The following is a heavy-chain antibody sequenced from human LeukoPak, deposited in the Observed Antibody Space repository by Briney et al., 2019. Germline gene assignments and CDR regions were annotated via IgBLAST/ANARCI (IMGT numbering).Heavy chain of an antibody. J-gene: IGHJ4*02. CDR3: ARRAAARCFDY. CDR1: GFTFDDYA. D-gene: IGHD6-6*01. CDR2: ISWNGGSI. Sequence: PGGSLRLSCAASGFTFDDYAMHWVRQAPGKGLEWVSGISWNGGSIGYADSVKGRFTISRDNAKNSLYLQMNSLRAEDTALYYCARRAAARCFDYWGQGTLVTVSS. V-gene: IGHV3-9*01.